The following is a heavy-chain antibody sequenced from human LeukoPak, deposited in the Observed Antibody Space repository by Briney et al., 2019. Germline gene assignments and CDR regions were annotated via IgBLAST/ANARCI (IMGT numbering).Heavy chain of an antibody. CDR2: IYHSGST. CDR1: GGSISSSRYY. V-gene: IGHV4-61*01. D-gene: IGHD3-10*01. Sequence: SETLSLTCTVSGGSISSSRYYWSWLRQPPGKGLEWIGYIYHSGSTNYSPSLKSRVTISLDTSKNQFSLNLSSVTAADTAVYYCARDRPYYFGSGSYYDGFDSRGQGTLVTVSS. CDR3: ARDRPYYFGSGSYYDGFDS. J-gene: IGHJ4*02.